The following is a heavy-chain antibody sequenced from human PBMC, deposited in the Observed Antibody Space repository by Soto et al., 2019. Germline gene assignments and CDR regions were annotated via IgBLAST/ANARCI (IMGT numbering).Heavy chain of an antibody. V-gene: IGHV1-8*01. CDR3: AREKTSYGMDV. Sequence: QVQLVQSGAEVKKPVASVKVSCKASGYTFTRYDLNWVRQATGQGLEWMGWMNPNSVNTGYAQKFQGRVTMTKNTSTSTAYMELSSLRSEDTAGYDCAREKTSYGMDVWGQGTTVTVSS. CDR1: GYTFTRYD. J-gene: IGHJ6*02. CDR2: MNPNSVNT.